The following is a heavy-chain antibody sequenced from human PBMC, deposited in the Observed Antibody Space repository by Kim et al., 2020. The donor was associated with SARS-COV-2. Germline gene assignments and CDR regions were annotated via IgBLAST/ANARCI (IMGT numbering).Heavy chain of an antibody. CDR2: FSGSGGST. CDR3: AKDRFGSSTPIDY. D-gene: IGHD3-10*01. CDR1: GFTFSSYA. Sequence: GGSLRLSCAASGFTFSSYAMSWVRQAPGKGLEWVSAFSGSGGSTYYADSVKGRFTISRDNSKNTLYLQMNSLRAEDTAVYYCAKDRFGSSTPIDYWGQGTLVTVSS. V-gene: IGHV3-23*01. J-gene: IGHJ4*02.